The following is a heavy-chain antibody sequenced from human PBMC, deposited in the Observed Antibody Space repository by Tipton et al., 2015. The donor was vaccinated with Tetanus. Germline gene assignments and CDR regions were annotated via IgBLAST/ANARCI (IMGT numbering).Heavy chain of an antibody. CDR2: IYYSGST. Sequence: TLSLTCTVSGGSISSGGYYWSWIRQHPGKGLEWIGYIYYSGSTFYNPSLKSRVTISVDTSNNQFSLRLSSVTAADTAVYYCARDQGGGRVARLNWFGPWGQGTLVTVSS. CDR1: GGSISSGGYY. CDR3: ARDQGGGRVARLNWFGP. V-gene: IGHV4-31*03. D-gene: IGHD3-16*01. J-gene: IGHJ5*02.